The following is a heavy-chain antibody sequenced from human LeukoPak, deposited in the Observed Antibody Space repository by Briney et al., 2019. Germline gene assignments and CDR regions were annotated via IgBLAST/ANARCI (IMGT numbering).Heavy chain of an antibody. Sequence: GGSLRLSCAASGFPFSSYAMHWVRQAPGKGLEYVCGISSNEISTTNATSVKGRFTISRDNYKITLYLQMGSLRAEDMAVYYCARKKVVVPAAYEYWGQGTLVTVSS. V-gene: IGHV3-64*01. D-gene: IGHD2-2*01. CDR3: ARKKVVVPAAYEY. CDR2: ISSNEIST. J-gene: IGHJ4*02. CDR1: GFPFSSYA.